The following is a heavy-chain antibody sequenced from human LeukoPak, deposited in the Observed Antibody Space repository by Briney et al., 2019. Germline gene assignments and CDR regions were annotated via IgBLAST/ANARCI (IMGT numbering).Heavy chain of an antibody. J-gene: IGHJ4*02. CDR1: GGTFSSYA. CDR3: ARLVGAPNGDFDY. CDR2: IIPILGIA. D-gene: IGHD1-26*01. V-gene: IGHV1-69*04. Sequence: ASVKVSCKASGGTFSSYAISWVRQAPGQGLEWMGRIIPILGIANYAQKFQGRVTITADTSTSTAYMELRSLRSDDTAVYYCARLVGAPNGDFDYWGQGTLVTVSS.